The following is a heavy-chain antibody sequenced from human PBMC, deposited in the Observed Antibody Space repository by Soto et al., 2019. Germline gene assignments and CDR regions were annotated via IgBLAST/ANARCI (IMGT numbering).Heavy chain of an antibody. CDR3: ATSPLVRGVLWFYFDS. CDR2: ISGSGSTI. J-gene: IGHJ4*02. Sequence: EVQLVESGGGLVQPGGSLRLSCVASEFTFSSYEVNWVRQAPGKWLEWLSYISGSGSTIYYADSVKGRFTISRDNAKNSLYLQMNSLRAEDTAVYYCATSPLVRGVLWFYFDSWGQGTLVTVSS. V-gene: IGHV3-48*03. CDR1: EFTFSSYE. D-gene: IGHD3-10*01.